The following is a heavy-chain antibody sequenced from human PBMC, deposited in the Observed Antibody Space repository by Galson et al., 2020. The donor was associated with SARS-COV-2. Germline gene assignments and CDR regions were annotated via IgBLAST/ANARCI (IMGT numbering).Heavy chain of an antibody. J-gene: IGHJ3*02. D-gene: IGHD3-16*01. V-gene: IGHV3-53*01. Sequence: GGSLRLSCAASEFTVIRKDMSWVRQAPGKGLEWVSIIYTGGDSYYADSVKGRFTISRDNSKNTLYLQINSLRAEDTAVYYCAGVRWGTYYEGFDIWGQGTMVTVSS. CDR2: IYTGGDS. CDR3: AGVRWGTYYEGFDI. CDR1: EFTVIRKD.